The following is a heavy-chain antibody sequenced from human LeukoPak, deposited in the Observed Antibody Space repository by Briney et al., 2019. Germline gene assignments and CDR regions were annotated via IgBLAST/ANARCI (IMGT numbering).Heavy chain of an antibody. CDR3: ARAIFGADPGFDY. CDR1: GYTLTGYY. Sequence: ASVKVSCKASGYTLTGYYLHWVRQAPGQGLEWMGWMNPNSGNTGYAQKFQGRVTITRNTSISTAYMELSSLRSEDTAVYYCARAIFGADPGFDYWGQGTLVTVSS. V-gene: IGHV1-8*03. J-gene: IGHJ4*02. D-gene: IGHD3-3*01. CDR2: MNPNSGNT.